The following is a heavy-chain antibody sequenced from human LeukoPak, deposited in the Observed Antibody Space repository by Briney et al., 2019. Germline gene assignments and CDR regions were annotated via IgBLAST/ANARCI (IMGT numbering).Heavy chain of an antibody. J-gene: IGHJ4*01. CDR2: IYYSGRT. D-gene: IGHD5-24*01. Sequence: SVTLSLTCTVSGGSISSYYWRWLRQPPGEGREWIGYIYYSGRTNYNPSLKSRVTISVDTSKNQFSLKLSAVTAADTAVYYCARETRWLQCDFWGQGTMVTVSS. V-gene: IGHV4-59*01. CDR3: ARETRWLQCDF. CDR1: GGSISSYY.